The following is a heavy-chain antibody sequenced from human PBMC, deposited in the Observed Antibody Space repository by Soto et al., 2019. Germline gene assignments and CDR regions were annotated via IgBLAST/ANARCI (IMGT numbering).Heavy chain of an antibody. D-gene: IGHD1-7*01. Sequence: QVQLQESGPGLVKPSGTLSLTCAVSGGSFTSNNWWTWVRQPPGQGLEWIGEIYRTGSTNYNPSRADRVSIALDQSENQFSRKVTSLTAADTAVYYCATRGPGTCVDYWGQGTLVTVSS. CDR2: IYRTGST. CDR1: GGSFTSNNW. J-gene: IGHJ4*02. V-gene: IGHV4-4*02. CDR3: ATRGPGTCVDY.